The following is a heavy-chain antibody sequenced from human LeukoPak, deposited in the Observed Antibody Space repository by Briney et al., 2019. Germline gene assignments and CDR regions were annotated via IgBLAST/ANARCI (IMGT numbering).Heavy chain of an antibody. D-gene: IGHD2-2*01. V-gene: IGHV1-2*02. Sequence: GASVKVSCKASGYTFTGYYMHWVRQAPGQGLEWMGWINPNSGGTNYAQKFQGRVTMTRDTSINTAYMELSRLRSDDTAVYYCARGLVVVPAAMIDYWGQGTLVTVSS. CDR3: ARGLVVVPAAMIDY. CDR1: GYTFTGYY. J-gene: IGHJ4*02. CDR2: INPNSGGT.